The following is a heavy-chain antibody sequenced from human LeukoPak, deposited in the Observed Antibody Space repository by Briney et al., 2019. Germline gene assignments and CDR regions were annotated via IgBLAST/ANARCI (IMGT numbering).Heavy chain of an antibody. J-gene: IGHJ4*02. D-gene: IGHD4-11*01. Sequence: QIGKSLRLSCAASGFTFTSYGMHWVRQAPGKGLEWVAVIWSDGTNKYYADSVKGRFAISRDDSHNMVYLQMNSLRVEDTAVYYCAKDIERGFDYTNSLDYWGQGTLVTVSA. V-gene: IGHV3-33*06. CDR1: GFTFTSYG. CDR3: AKDIERGFDYTNSLDY. CDR2: IWSDGTNK.